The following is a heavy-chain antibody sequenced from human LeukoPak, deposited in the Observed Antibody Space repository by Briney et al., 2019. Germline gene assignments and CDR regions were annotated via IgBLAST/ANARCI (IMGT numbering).Heavy chain of an antibody. V-gene: IGHV4-59*01. CDR3: VRGPYGSSISNWFDP. CDR1: GGSITGYS. CDR2: IYYNGDT. D-gene: IGHD3-10*01. Sequence: SETLSLTCSVSGGSITGYSWSWIRQTPGKGLEWIGYIYYNGDTHYNPSLNSRLSMSVDTPNKQFSLNLRSVTAADTAVYYCVRGPYGSSISNWFDPWGQGLVVTVSS. J-gene: IGHJ5*02.